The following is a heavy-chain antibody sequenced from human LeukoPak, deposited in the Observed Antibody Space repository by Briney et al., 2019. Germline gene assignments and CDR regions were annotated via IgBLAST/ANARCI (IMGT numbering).Heavy chain of an antibody. CDR2: IYYSGST. V-gene: IGHV4-59*01. CDR1: GGSISSYY. D-gene: IGHD2-2*02. Sequence: PSETLSLTCTVSGGSISSYYWSWIWQPPGKGLEWIGYIYYSGSTNYNPSLKSRVTISVDTSKNQFSLKLSSVTAADTAVYYCAGSEAHYTPLDYWGQGTLVTVSS. J-gene: IGHJ4*02. CDR3: AGSEAHYTPLDY.